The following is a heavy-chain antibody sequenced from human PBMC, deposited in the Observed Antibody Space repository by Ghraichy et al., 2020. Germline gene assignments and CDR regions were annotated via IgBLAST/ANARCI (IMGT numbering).Heavy chain of an antibody. CDR1: GYTFSNYF. CDR3: ARRGECSSSSGYLDY. V-gene: IGHV1-46*01. Sequence: ASVKVSCKASGYTFSNYFIHWVRQAPGQGLEWMGIINPSGGSTSYAQEFQGRVTMTRDTSTNPVYMELTSLRSEDTDVYYCARRGECSSSSGYLDYWGQGTLVTGSS. J-gene: IGHJ4*02. D-gene: IGHD2-2*01. CDR2: INPSGGST.